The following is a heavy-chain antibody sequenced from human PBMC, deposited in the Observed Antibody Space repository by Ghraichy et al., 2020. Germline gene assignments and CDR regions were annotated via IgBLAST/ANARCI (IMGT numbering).Heavy chain of an antibody. V-gene: IGHV3-48*02. CDR1: GFTFSRHT. J-gene: IGHJ4*02. CDR3: ARKGCGSDWRRFTARDPFAC. D-gene: IGHD2-21*01. CDR2: ISDNSRRM. Sequence: GGSLRLSCEASGFTFSRHTMNWVRQAPGKGLEWVSYISDNSRRMFYADSVKGRFTISRDNAKKSLYLQMNSLTDEDTAIYYCARKGCGSDWRRFTARDPFACGGQGTLVIVSS.